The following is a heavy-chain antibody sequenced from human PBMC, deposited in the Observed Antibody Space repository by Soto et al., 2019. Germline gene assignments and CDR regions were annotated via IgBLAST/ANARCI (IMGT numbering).Heavy chain of an antibody. CDR3: ARVGDYYGSGSYYNGLSFGMDV. CDR2: ISAYNGNT. V-gene: IGHV1-18*01. D-gene: IGHD3-10*01. Sequence: GASVKVSCKASGYTFTSYGISWVRQAPGQGLEWMGWISAYNGNTNYAQKLQGRVTMTTDTSTSTAYMELRSLRSDDTAVYYCARVGDYYGSGSYYNGLSFGMDVWGQGTTVTVSS. CDR1: GYTFTSYG. J-gene: IGHJ6*02.